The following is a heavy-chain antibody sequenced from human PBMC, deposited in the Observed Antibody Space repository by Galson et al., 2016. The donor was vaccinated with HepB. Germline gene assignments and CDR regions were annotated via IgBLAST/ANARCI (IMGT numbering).Heavy chain of an antibody. Sequence: SLRLSCAASGFSFANYNVAWVRQTPGKRLEWVSSISGSSKFIYYADSVKGRFTLSRDNAKKSVFLQMDHLRAEDTALYYCARDGPTQYAFNLWGQGTRVTVSS. V-gene: IGHV3-21*01. D-gene: IGHD4-17*01. CDR1: GFSFANYN. CDR2: ISGSSKFI. J-gene: IGHJ3*01. CDR3: ARDGPTQYAFNL.